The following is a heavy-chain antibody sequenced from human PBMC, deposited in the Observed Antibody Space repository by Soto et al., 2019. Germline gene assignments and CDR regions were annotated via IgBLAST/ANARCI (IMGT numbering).Heavy chain of an antibody. Sequence: EVQLVESGGGLVQPGGSLRLSCAASGFTFISYSMNWVRQAPGKGLEWVSYISSSSSTIYYADSVKGRFTISRDNAKNSLYLQMNSLSAEDTAVYYCARVGTPFLIAAAGFDYWGQGTLVTVSS. V-gene: IGHV3-48*01. CDR2: ISSSSSTI. D-gene: IGHD6-13*01. J-gene: IGHJ4*02. CDR1: GFTFISYS. CDR3: ARVGTPFLIAAAGFDY.